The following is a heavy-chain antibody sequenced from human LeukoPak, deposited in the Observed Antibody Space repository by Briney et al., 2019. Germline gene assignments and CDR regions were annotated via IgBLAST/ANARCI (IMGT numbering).Heavy chain of an antibody. CDR2: ISSSSSTI. D-gene: IGHD3-10*01. CDR1: GFTFSSYS. Sequence: GGSLRLSCAASGFTFSSYSMNWVRQAPGKGLEWVSYISSSSSTIYYADSVKGRFTISRDNAKNSMYLQLNSLRAEDTAVYYCGRGYRSGTYYVWGQGTLVTVSS. V-gene: IGHV3-48*04. J-gene: IGHJ4*02. CDR3: GRGYRSGTYYV.